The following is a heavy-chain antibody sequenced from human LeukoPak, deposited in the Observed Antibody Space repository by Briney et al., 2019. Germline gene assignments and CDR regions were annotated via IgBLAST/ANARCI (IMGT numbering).Heavy chain of an antibody. J-gene: IGHJ6*02. D-gene: IGHD6-13*01. V-gene: IGHV4-59*08. Sequence: SETLSLACTVSGGSFNSYYWSWVRQPPGKGLEWVGCIFYNGDTKYDPSLKSRVTISLDTSKSQFSLKLSSVTAADTAVYYCARHVQLFYYGMDVWGQGTTVTVSS. CDR2: IFYNGDT. CDR1: GGSFNSYY. CDR3: ARHVQLFYYGMDV.